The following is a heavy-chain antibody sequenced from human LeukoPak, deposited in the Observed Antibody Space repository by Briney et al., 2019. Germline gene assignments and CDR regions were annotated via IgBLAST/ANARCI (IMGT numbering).Heavy chain of an antibody. J-gene: IGHJ6*03. CDR1: GFTTHYW. CDR2: IDRDGRVQ. Sequence: GSLRLSCTASGFTTHYWLNWVRQSPGKGLEWVANIDRDGRVQHYVDSVEGRFTISRDSAKNSLALQMHSLRAEDTAVYYCTGGSDEVLSGEYYYYMDVWGTGTTVTVSS. D-gene: IGHD2/OR15-2a*01. CDR3: TGGSDEVLSGEYYYYMDV. V-gene: IGHV3-7*01.